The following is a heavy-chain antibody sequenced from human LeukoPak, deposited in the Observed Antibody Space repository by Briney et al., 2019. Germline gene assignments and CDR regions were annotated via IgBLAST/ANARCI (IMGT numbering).Heavy chain of an antibody. CDR3: ARHRNYYGSVPDP. CDR2: IYYSGST. Sequence: SETLSLTCTVSGGSISSSSYYWGWIRQPPGKGLEWIGSIYYSGSTYYNPSLKSRVTISVDTSKNQFSLKLSSVTAADTAVYYCARHRNYYGSVPDPWGQGTLVAVSS. V-gene: IGHV4-39*01. CDR1: GGSISSSSYY. J-gene: IGHJ5*02. D-gene: IGHD3-10*01.